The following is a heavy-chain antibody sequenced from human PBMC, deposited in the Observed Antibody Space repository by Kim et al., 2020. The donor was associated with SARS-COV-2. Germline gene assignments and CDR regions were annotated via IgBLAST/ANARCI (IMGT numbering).Heavy chain of an antibody. Sequence: GGSLRLSCAASGFTFNTYPMGWVRQAPGKGLEWVSRVSWDGTRTYDADSVKGRVTMYSEKSKNTLYLHMNSLRVEDTAVYYCAKGVTNSGFDYWGQGTQGTVSS. V-gene: IGHV3-23*01. CDR3: AKGVTNSGFDY. CDR1: GFTFNTYP. D-gene: IGHD4-17*01. CDR2: VSWDGTRT. J-gene: IGHJ4*02.